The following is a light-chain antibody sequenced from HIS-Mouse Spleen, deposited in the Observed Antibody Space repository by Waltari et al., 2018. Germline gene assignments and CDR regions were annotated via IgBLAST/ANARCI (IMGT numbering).Light chain of an antibody. V-gene: IGKV1-9*01. CDR2: AAS. CDR1: QGISSY. J-gene: IGKJ1*01. CDR3: QQLNSYPPT. Sequence: DIQLTQSPSFLSASVGDRVTITCRASQGISSYLAWYQQKPGKAPNRLIYAASTLQRGVPSRFSGSGSGTEFTLTISSLQPEDFATYYCQQLNSYPPTFGQGTKVEIK.